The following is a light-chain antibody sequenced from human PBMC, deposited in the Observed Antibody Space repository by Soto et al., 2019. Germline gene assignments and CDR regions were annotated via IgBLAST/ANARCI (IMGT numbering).Light chain of an antibody. CDR1: SSNIGSNY. J-gene: IGLJ2*01. V-gene: IGLV1-47*01. Sequence: QSVLTQPPSASGTPGQRVTISCSGSSSNIGSNYVYWYQQLPGTVPQLLIYRNSERPSGVPDRFSGSKSGTSASLAISGLRSEDEADYYWAAWDDSLSGVVFGGGTQRTVL. CDR2: RNS. CDR3: AAWDDSLSGVV.